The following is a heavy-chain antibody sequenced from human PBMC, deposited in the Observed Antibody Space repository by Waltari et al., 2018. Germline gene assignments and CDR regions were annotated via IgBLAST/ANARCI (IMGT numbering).Heavy chain of an antibody. CDR2: ISYDGSNE. D-gene: IGHD3-3*01. V-gene: IGHV3-30-3*01. CDR1: GFTLSSYV. J-gene: IGHJ4*02. Sequence: QVQLVESGGGVVQPGRSLRLSCVASGFTLSSYVMPWVRQGPGKGLECVAVISYDGSNEYYADSVKGRFTISRDNSKNTLYLQMNSLRPEDTAVYYCARDFWSGYSLDYWGQGTLVTVTS. CDR3: ARDFWSGYSLDY.